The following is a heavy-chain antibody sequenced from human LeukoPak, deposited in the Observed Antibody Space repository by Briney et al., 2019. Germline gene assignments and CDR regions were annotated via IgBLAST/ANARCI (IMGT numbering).Heavy chain of an antibody. D-gene: IGHD3-9*01. Sequence: GESLKISSKGSGYSFSNYWIGWVRQMPGKGLEWVGISLPGDYDTRYSPSFQGQVTMSADNSISTAYQQWSSLKAADTAMYYCARQYYDILTDPNYFDSWGQGTLVTVSS. CDR3: ARQYYDILTDPNYFDS. J-gene: IGHJ4*02. CDR1: GYSFSNYW. V-gene: IGHV5-51*01. CDR2: SLPGDYDT.